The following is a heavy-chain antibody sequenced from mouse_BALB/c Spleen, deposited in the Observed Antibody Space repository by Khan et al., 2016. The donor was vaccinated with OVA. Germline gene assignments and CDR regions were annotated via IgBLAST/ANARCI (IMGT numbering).Heavy chain of an antibody. Sequence: QVRLQQSGAELAKPGASVKMSCTASGYTFTNYWMHWIKQRPGQGLEWIGYINPSTGYTEYNQNFKDKATLTADASSSTAYMQLNSLTSDDPAVYYCARRGVYGIFAYWGQGTLVTVSA. J-gene: IGHJ3*01. CDR1: GYTFTNYW. D-gene: IGHD2-10*02. CDR2: INPSTGYT. CDR3: ARRGVYGIFAY. V-gene: IGHV1-7*01.